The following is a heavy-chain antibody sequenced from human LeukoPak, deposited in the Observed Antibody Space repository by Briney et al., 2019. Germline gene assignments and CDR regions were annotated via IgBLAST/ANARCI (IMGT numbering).Heavy chain of an antibody. CDR1: GYTFTGYY. V-gene: IGHV1-2*06. Sequence: ASVKVSCKASGYTFTGYYMHWVRQAPGQGLEWVGRIHPNSGGTSYAQKFKGRVTMTRDTSISTAYMELSSLTSVDTAVYYCARDSRVAGDYWGQGTLVTVSS. J-gene: IGHJ4*02. D-gene: IGHD2-15*01. CDR3: ARDSRVAGDY. CDR2: IHPNSGGT.